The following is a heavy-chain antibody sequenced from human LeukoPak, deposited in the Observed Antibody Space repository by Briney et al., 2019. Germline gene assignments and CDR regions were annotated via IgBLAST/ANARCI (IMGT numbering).Heavy chain of an antibody. D-gene: IGHD5-18*01. J-gene: IGHJ4*02. CDR1: GFTFSSYA. CDR2: ISGSGGST. Sequence: GGSLRLSCAASGFTFSSYAMSWVRQAPGKGLEWVSAISGSGGSTYYADSVKGRFNISRDNSKNTLYLQMNSLRAEDTAVYYCAKDTAMVGGYFDYWGQGTLVTVSS. CDR3: AKDTAMVGGYFDY. V-gene: IGHV3-23*01.